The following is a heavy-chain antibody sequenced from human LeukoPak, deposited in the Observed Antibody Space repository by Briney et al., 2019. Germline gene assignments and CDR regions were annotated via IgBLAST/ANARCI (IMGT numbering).Heavy chain of an antibody. Sequence: GGSLRLSCAASGFTFSSYAMTWVRQAPGKGLEWVANIKEDGSAKYYVDSVKGRFTISRDNAKNSLYLQMNSLRAEDTAVYYCARDSGWYCFDYWGQGTLVAVSS. V-gene: IGHV3-7*03. CDR1: GFTFSSYA. CDR3: ARDSGWYCFDY. CDR2: IKEDGSAK. D-gene: IGHD6-13*01. J-gene: IGHJ4*02.